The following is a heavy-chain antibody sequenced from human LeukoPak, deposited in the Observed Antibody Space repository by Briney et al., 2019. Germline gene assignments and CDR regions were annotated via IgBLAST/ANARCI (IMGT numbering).Heavy chain of an antibody. CDR2: IYFTGNA. Sequence: SETLSLTCTVSGGSISGSSYYWGWIRQPPGKGLEWIGSIYFTGNAYYNPSLKSRVTKSADTSKNQFSLILSSVTAADTAVYYCARSLRGAAHHFDYWGQGTLVTVSS. CDR1: GGSISGSSYY. J-gene: IGHJ4*02. D-gene: IGHD2-15*01. CDR3: ARSLRGAAHHFDY. V-gene: IGHV4-39*01.